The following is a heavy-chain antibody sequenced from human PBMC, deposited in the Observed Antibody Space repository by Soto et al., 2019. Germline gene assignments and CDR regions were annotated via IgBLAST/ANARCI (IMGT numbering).Heavy chain of an antibody. CDR3: ARELLFYDSDGLSWDDAFDI. CDR2: IYQSGST. D-gene: IGHD3-22*01. J-gene: IGHJ3*02. V-gene: IGHV4-30-2*01. Sequence: SETLSLTCAVSGGSLSSSAYSWSWIRQPPGKGLEWIGFIYQSGSTYYNPSLKSRVTMSLDRPKNQFSLKLSSVTAADTAVYYCARELLFYDSDGLSWDDAFDIWGQGTMVTVSS. CDR1: GGSLSSSAYS.